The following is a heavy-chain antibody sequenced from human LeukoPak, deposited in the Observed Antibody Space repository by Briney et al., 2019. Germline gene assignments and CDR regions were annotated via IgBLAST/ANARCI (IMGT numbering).Heavy chain of an antibody. CDR2: ISYDGSNK. J-gene: IGHJ4*02. CDR1: GFTFSSYA. V-gene: IGHV3-30*04. D-gene: IGHD3-9*01. CDR3: ARDGVLRYFDWLLLPNFDY. Sequence: GGSLRPSCAASGFTFSSYAMHWVRQAPGKGLEWVAVISYDGSNKYYADSVKGRFTISRDNSKNTLYLQMNSLRAEDTAVYYCARDGVLRYFDWLLLPNFDYWGQGTLVTVSS.